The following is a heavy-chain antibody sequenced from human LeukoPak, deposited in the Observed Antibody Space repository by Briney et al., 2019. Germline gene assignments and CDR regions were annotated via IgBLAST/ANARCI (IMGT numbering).Heavy chain of an antibody. J-gene: IGHJ4*02. D-gene: IGHD2-2*01. CDR3: AKEQDNQLLMSHFDY. CDR1: GFIFSNYA. CDR2: VSGDGVRT. Sequence: GGSLRLSCTGFIFSNYAVSWVRQAPGKGLEWVSAVSGDGVRTFYADSVKGRFTISRDNSMSTLSLQMNSLRAEDTAVYYCAKEQDNQLLMSHFDYWGQGILVTVSS. V-gene: IGHV3-23*01.